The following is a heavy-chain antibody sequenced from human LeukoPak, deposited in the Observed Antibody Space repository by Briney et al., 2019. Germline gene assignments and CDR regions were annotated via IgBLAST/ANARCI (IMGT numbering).Heavy chain of an antibody. Sequence: SETLSLTCTVSGGSISSYYWSWIRQPPGKGLEWIGYIYYSGSTNYNPSLKSRVTISVDTSKNQFSLKLSSVTAADTAVYYCARGIVGANHYYYYYMDVWGKGTTVTVSS. V-gene: IGHV4-59*01. CDR3: ARGIVGANHYYYYYMDV. J-gene: IGHJ6*03. CDR1: GGSISSYY. CDR2: IYYSGST. D-gene: IGHD1-26*01.